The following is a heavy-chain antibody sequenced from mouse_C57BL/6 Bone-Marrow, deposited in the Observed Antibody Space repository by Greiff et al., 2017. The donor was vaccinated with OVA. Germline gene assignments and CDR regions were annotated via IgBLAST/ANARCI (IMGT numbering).Heavy chain of an antibody. J-gene: IGHJ2*01. V-gene: IGHV5-16*01. CDR2: INYDGSST. CDR1: GFTFSDYY. CDR3: ARADGLLLDY. D-gene: IGHD1-1*01. Sequence: EVMLVESEGGLVQPGSSMKLSCTASGFTFSDYYMAWVRQVPEKGLEWVANINYDGSSTYYLDSLKSRFIISRDNAKNILYLQMSSLKSEDTATYYCARADGLLLDYWGQGTTLTVSS.